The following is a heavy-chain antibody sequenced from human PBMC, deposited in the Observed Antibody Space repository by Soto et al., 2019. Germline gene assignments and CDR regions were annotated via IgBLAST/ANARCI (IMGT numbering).Heavy chain of an antibody. CDR1: GGSFSGYY. D-gene: IGHD3-10*01. V-gene: IGHV4-34*01. J-gene: IGHJ5*02. CDR3: AREATSGESFSKRPNNNWFDP. Sequence: SETLSLTCAVYGGSFSGYYWSWIRQPPGKGLEWIGEINHSGSTNYNPSLKSRVTISVDTSKNQFSLKLSSVTAADTAVYYCAREATSGESFSKRPNNNWFDPWGQGTLVTVSS. CDR2: INHSGST.